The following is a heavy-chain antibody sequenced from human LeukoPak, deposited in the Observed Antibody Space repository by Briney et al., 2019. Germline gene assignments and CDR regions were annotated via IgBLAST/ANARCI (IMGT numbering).Heavy chain of an antibody. CDR3: ARDAEQWLPLWYFDL. CDR1: GYSISSGSY. V-gene: IGHV4-38-2*02. CDR2: IYHSGST. D-gene: IGHD6-19*01. J-gene: IGHJ2*01. Sequence: SETLSLTCAVSGYSISSGSYWGWLRQPPGKGLEWIGSIYHSGSTYYNPSLKSRVTISVDTSKNQFSLKLSSVTAADTAVYYCARDAEQWLPLWYFDLWGRGTLVTVSS.